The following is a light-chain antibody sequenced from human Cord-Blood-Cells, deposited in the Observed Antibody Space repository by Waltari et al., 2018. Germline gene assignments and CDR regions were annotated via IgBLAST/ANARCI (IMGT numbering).Light chain of an antibody. CDR3: CSYAGSSTWV. J-gene: IGLJ3*02. Sequence: SALTQPASVSGSPGQSITISCTGTSSDVGSYNLVSWYQQHPGKAPKLMIYEGSKRPSRVSDRCSGSKSGNTASLTISGLQAEDEADYYCCSYAGSSTWVFGGGTKLTVL. CDR1: SSDVGSYNL. V-gene: IGLV2-23*01. CDR2: EGS.